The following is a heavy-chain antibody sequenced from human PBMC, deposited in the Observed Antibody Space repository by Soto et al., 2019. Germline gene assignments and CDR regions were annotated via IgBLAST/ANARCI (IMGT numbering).Heavy chain of an antibody. D-gene: IGHD3-3*01. V-gene: IGHV1-8*01. Sequence: ASVKVSCKAAGYTFTSYGINWVRQATGQGLEWMGWMNPNSGNPGYAQKFQGRVTMPRNTSISTAYMALSSLRSEDTAVYYCARGPDYDFWSGYYYGYYYYGMDVWGQGTLVTVSS. CDR1: GYTFTSYG. J-gene: IGHJ6*02. CDR3: ARGPDYDFWSGYYYGYYYYGMDV. CDR2: MNPNSGNP.